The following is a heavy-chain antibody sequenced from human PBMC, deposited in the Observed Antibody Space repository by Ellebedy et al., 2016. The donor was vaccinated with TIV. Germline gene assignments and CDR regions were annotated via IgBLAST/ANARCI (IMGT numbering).Heavy chain of an antibody. J-gene: IGHJ6*03. D-gene: IGHD4-11*01. CDR3: ARDKSDSNYGVYYYYYMDV. V-gene: IGHV1-46*03. CDR2: INPSGGST. CDR1: GYTFTSYY. Sequence: ASVKVSXXASGYTFTSYYMHWVRQAPGQGLEWMGIINPSGGSTSYAQKFQGRVTMTRDTSTSTVYMELSSLRSEDTAVYYCARDKSDSNYGVYYYYYMDVWGKGTTVTVSS.